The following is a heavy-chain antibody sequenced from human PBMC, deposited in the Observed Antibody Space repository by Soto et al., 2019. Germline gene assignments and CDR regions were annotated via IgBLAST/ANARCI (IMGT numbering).Heavy chain of an antibody. V-gene: IGHV3-23*01. CDR1: GFTFSTYS. J-gene: IGHJ3*02. Sequence: PGGSLRLSCAASGFTFSTYSMTWVRQAPGKGLEWVSTIRDSGHSTHYADSVRGRFAISRDNSKNTLFLQMNSLRAEDTAVYYCARVKAQILSSGWYGGDDIWGQGTMVTVS. CDR3: ARVKAQILSSGWYGGDDI. CDR2: IRDSGHST. D-gene: IGHD6-19*01.